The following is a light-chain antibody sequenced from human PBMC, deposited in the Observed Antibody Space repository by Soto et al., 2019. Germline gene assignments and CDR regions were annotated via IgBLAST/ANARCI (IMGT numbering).Light chain of an antibody. CDR1: QSINNRY. Sequence: EIVLTQSPGTLSLSPGERAILSCRASQSINNRYLAWYQQMPGRAPRLLIHGASSRAAGIPDRFSGSGSGKDFTLPINRLEPEDFAVYYCHHYDNSPPFPFGPGTTVDI. CDR3: HHYDNSPPFP. J-gene: IGKJ3*01. CDR2: GAS. V-gene: IGKV3-20*01.